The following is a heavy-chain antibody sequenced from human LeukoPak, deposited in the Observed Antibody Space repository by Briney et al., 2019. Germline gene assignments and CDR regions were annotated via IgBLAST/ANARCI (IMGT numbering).Heavy chain of an antibody. V-gene: IGHV3-23*01. J-gene: IGHJ4*02. Sequence: PGGSLRLSCAAFGFTFSSYAMTWVRQAPGKGLEYVSTISGSSSSTYYADSVKGRFTISRDNSKNTLYLQMNSLRAEDTAIYYCAKGTLSDWSAFDSWGRGTLVTVSS. CDR1: GFTFSSYA. D-gene: IGHD1-1*01. CDR3: AKGTLSDWSAFDS. CDR2: ISGSSSST.